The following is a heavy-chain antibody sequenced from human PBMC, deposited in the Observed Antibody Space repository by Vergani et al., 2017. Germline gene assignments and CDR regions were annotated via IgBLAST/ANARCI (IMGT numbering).Heavy chain of an antibody. CDR3: ARSRDNYDFWSGYYDDYYYYMDV. CDR1: GGSISSGGYY. D-gene: IGHD3-3*01. J-gene: IGHJ6*03. V-gene: IGHV4-31*03. Sequence: QVQLQESGPGLVKPSQTLSLTCTVSGGSISSGGYYWSWIRQHPGKGLEWIGYIYYSGSTYYNPSLKSRVTISVDTSKNQFSLKLSSVTAADTAVYYCARSRDNYDFWSGYYDDYYYYMDVWGKGTTVTVSS. CDR2: IYYSGST.